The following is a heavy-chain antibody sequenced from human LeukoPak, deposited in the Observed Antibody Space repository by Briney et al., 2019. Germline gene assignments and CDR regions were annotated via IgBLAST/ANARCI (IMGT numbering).Heavy chain of an antibody. D-gene: IGHD2-2*01. J-gene: IGHJ6*03. Sequence: SETLSLTCVVQGGPVSGYYWSWIRQSPGKGLEWIGEINHSGSINYSSSLKRRVSISVDTSKNQFSLKVISVTVADTAVYYCARGPITNVGIYLDVWGEGTTVTVSS. CDR3: ARGPITNVGIYLDV. CDR2: INHSGSI. V-gene: IGHV4-34*01. CDR1: GGPVSGYY.